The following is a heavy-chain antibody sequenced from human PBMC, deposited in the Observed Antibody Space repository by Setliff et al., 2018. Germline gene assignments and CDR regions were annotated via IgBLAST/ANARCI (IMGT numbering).Heavy chain of an antibody. D-gene: IGHD3-10*01. CDR3: FTGRGY. J-gene: IGHJ4*02. Sequence: LRLSCAVSGFTFSNHWMTWVRQAPGKGLEWVANINPDGSERYSVDSVRGRFTISRDNAKTSLYLQMNSLRVEDTAVYYCFTGRGYGGQGTQVTVSS. CDR1: GFTFSNHW. CDR2: INPDGSER. V-gene: IGHV3-7*01.